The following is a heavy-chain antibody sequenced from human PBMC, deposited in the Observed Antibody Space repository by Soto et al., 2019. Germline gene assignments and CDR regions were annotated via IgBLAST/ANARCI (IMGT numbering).Heavy chain of an antibody. D-gene: IGHD3-16*01. CDR3: VRGDYRDH. Sequence: EVQLVESGGGLVKPGGFLRLSCAASGFTFSTSTMNWVRQAPGKGLEWVSSIGSSGVDRYYADSVRGRFTISRDNAKNSLYVVMNGLRAEDTAVYYCVRGDYRDHWGQGTLVTVSS. CDR1: GFTFSTST. CDR2: IGSSGVDR. J-gene: IGHJ4*02. V-gene: IGHV3-21*06.